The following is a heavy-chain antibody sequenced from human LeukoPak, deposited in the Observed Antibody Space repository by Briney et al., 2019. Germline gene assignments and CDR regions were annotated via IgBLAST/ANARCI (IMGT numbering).Heavy chain of an antibody. D-gene: IGHD3-22*01. CDR2: IYPGDSDT. Sequence: GESLKISCKGSGYSFTSYWIGWVRQMPGKGLEWMGIIYPGDSDTRYSPSFQGQVTISADKSISTAYLQWSSLKASDTAMYYCARPRRDYYDSSVAFDIWGQGTMVTVSS. J-gene: IGHJ3*02. CDR1: GYSFTSYW. V-gene: IGHV5-51*01. CDR3: ARPRRDYYDSSVAFDI.